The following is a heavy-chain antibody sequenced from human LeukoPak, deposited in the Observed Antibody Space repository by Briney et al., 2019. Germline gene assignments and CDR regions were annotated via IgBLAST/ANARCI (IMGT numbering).Heavy chain of an antibody. J-gene: IGHJ4*02. CDR1: GYTFTSYG. D-gene: IGHD4-17*01. Sequence: ASVKVSCKASGYTFTSYGISWVRQAPGQGLEWMGWISAYNGNTNYAQKFQGRVTMTRNTSISTAYMELSSLRSEDTAVYYCARSRRAMTTVTDFDYWGQGTLVTVSS. V-gene: IGHV1-18*01. CDR3: ARSRRAMTTVTDFDY. CDR2: ISAYNGNT.